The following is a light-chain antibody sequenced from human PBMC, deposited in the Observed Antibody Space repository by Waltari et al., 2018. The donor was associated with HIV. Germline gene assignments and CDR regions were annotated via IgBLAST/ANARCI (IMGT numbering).Light chain of an antibody. CDR2: SNN. V-gene: IGLV1-44*01. Sequence: QSVLTQPPSASGTPGQRVTISCSGSSSNNGSNTVNWYQQLPGTAPKLLIHSNNHRPSGVPDRFSGSKSGTSASLAISGLQSEDEADYYCAAWDDSLNGHVVFGGGTKLTVL. CDR1: SSNNGSNT. CDR3: AAWDDSLNGHVV. J-gene: IGLJ2*01.